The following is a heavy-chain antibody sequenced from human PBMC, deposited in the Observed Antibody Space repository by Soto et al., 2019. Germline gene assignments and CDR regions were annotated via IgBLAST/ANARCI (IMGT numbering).Heavy chain of an antibody. CDR1: GFTFSGYA. CDR3: VRIITIFGVVIRPPYFDY. V-gene: IGHV3-23*01. CDR2: ISGSGGSA. J-gene: IGHJ4*02. D-gene: IGHD3-3*01. Sequence: GGSLRLSCAASGFTFSGYAVGWVRQAPGKGLEWVSGISGSGGSAYYADSLKGRFNISRDNSKNTLNLQMSSLRAEDTAVYYCVRIITIFGVVIRPPYFDYWGQGTLVTVS.